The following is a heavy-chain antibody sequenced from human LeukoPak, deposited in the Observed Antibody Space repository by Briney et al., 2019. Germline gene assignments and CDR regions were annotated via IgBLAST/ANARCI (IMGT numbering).Heavy chain of an antibody. CDR1: GFIFNDYA. Sequence: GGSLRLSCAASGFIFNDYAMHWVRQVPGKGLEWVSLISWDGDHSYYADSVKGRFTISRDNSKNTLYLQMNSLRAEDTAVYYCARDLNGYYYDSSVSTSGAFDIWGQGTMVTVSS. J-gene: IGHJ3*02. V-gene: IGHV3-43D*03. CDR3: ARDLNGYYYDSSVSTSGAFDI. D-gene: IGHD3-22*01. CDR2: ISWDGDHS.